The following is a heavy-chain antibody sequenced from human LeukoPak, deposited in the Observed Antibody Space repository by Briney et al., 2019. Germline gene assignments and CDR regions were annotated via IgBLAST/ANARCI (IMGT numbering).Heavy chain of an antibody. J-gene: IGHJ4*02. D-gene: IGHD6-13*01. CDR1: GFTLSSFW. CDR3: ARSGSHSSSWYDGGY. V-gene: IGHV3-74*01. Sequence: PGGSLRLSCAASGFTLSSFWMHWVRQAPGQGLMWVLRINSDGSSTTYADSVKGRFTVSRDNAKNTLYLQMNSVSAEDTGVYYCARSGSHSSSWYDGGYWGEGTLVTVSS. CDR2: INSDGSST.